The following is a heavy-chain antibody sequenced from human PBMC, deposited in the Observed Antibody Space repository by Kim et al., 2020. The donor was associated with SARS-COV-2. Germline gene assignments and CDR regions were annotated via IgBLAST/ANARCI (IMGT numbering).Heavy chain of an antibody. J-gene: IGHJ6*03. CDR3: ARNRSAAGTLDYYYYMDV. D-gene: IGHD6-13*01. Sequence: KGRVTISRDNAKNSLYLQMNSLRAEDTAVYYCARNRSAAGTLDYYYYMDVWGKGTTVTVSS. V-gene: IGHV3-11*06.